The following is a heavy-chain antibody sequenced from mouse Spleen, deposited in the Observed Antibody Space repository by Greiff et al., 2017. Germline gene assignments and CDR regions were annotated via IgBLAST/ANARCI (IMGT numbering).Heavy chain of an antibody. D-gene: IGHD2-3*01. CDR1: GFTFSDYY. CDR2: ISNGGGST. J-gene: IGHJ3*01. Sequence: EVKLVESGGGLVQPGGSLKLSCATSGFTFSDYYMYWVRQTPEKRLEWVAYISNGGGSTYYPDTVKGRFTISRDNAKNTQYLQMSRLKSEDTAMYYCARSPYDGYYVFFAYWGQGTLVTVSA. CDR3: ARSPYDGYYVFFAY. V-gene: IGHV5-12*02.